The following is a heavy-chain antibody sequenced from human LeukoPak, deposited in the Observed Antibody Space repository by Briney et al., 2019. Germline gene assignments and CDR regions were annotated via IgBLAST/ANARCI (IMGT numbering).Heavy chain of an antibody. D-gene: IGHD5-12*01. Sequence: SGGSLRLSCAASGFTFSSHWMHWVRQAPGKGLVWVSRINSDGSSTSYADSVKGRFTISRDNAKNTLYLQMNSLRAEDTAVYYCARDVRGYSGYDYWGQGTLVTVSS. CDR3: ARDVRGYSGYDY. V-gene: IGHV3-74*01. J-gene: IGHJ4*02. CDR2: INSDGSST. CDR1: GFTFSSHW.